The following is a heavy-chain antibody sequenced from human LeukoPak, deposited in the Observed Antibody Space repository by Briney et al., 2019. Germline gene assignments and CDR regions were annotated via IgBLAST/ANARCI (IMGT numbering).Heavy chain of an antibody. CDR1: GGSFSGYY. D-gene: IGHD3-22*01. J-gene: IGHJ3*02. V-gene: IGHV4-59*01. CDR3: ACLTTADAFDI. CDR2: IYDSGST. Sequence: PSETLSLTCAVYGGSFSGYYWSWIRQPPGKGLEWIGYIYDSGSTNYNPSLKSRVTISVDTSKNQFSLKLSSVTAADTAVYYCACLTTADAFDIWGQGTMVTVPS.